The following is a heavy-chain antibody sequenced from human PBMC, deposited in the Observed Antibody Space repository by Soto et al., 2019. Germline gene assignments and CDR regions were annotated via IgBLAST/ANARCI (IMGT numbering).Heavy chain of an antibody. CDR1: GFTFTSYA. V-gene: IGHV1-18*04. D-gene: IGHD1-1*01. Sequence: ASVKVSCKASGFTFTSYAISWVRQAPGQGLEWMGWISAYNGNTNYAQKLQGRVTMTTDTSTSTAYMELRSLRSDDTAVYYCASVGTGTSLDYWGQGTLVTVSS. CDR3: ASVGTGTSLDY. CDR2: ISAYNGNT. J-gene: IGHJ4*02.